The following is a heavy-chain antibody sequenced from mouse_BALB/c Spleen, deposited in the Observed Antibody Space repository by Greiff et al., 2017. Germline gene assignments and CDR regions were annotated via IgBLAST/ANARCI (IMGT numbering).Heavy chain of an antibody. CDR1: GDSITSGY. CDR3: ASGKITTVVAPMDY. D-gene: IGHD1-1*01. Sequence: EVNVVESGPSLVKPSQTLSLTCSVTGDSITSGYWNWIRKFPGNKLEYMGYISYSGSTYYNPSLKSRISITRDTSKNQYYLQLNSVTTEDTATYYCASGKITTVVAPMDYWGQGTSVTVSS. CDR2: ISYSGST. V-gene: IGHV3-8*02. J-gene: IGHJ4*01.